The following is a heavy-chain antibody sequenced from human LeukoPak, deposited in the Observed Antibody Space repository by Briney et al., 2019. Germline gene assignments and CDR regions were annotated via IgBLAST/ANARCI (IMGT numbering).Heavy chain of an antibody. V-gene: IGHV3-30*02. Sequence: PGGSLRLSCAASGFTFSSYAMSWVRQAPGKGLEWVAFIRYDGSNKYYADSVKGRFNISRDNSKNTLSLQMNSLRAEDTAVYYCARNRFDWSPPNQYFDYWGQGTLVTVSS. CDR2: IRYDGSNK. D-gene: IGHD3-9*01. CDR3: ARNRFDWSPPNQYFDY. J-gene: IGHJ4*02. CDR1: GFTFSSYA.